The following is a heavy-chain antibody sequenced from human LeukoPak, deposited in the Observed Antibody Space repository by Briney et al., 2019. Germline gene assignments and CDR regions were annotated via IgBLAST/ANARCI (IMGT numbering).Heavy chain of an antibody. Sequence: PGGSLRLSCAASGFTFSNYAMSWVRQAPGKGLEWVSAITPSGGDTFHADSVKGRFTISRDTSKNTVYLQMNSLRAEDTAVYFCAKRGGSIWYQFDSWGQGTLVTVSS. CDR1: GFTFSNYA. CDR2: ITPSGGDT. CDR3: AKRGGSIWYQFDS. V-gene: IGHV3-23*01. J-gene: IGHJ4*02. D-gene: IGHD6-13*01.